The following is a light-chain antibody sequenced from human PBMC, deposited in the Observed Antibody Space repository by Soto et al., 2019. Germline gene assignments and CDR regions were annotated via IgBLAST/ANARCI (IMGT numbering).Light chain of an antibody. J-gene: IGKJ2*01. CDR3: QQYGSSPGYT. V-gene: IGKV3-20*01. Sequence: EIVLPQSPGTLSLSPGERATLSCRASQSVSSTYLAWYQQKPGQAPRLLIEGASSRATGIPDRFSGSGSGTDFTLTISRLEPEDFAVYYCQQYGSSPGYTFGQGTKLEIK. CDR2: GAS. CDR1: QSVSSTY.